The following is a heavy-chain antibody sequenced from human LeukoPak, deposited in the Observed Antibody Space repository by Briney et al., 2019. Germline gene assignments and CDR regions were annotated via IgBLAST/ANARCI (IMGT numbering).Heavy chain of an antibody. CDR2: IKQDGSEK. V-gene: IGHV3-7*05. J-gene: IGHJ4*02. CDR3: ARHSTTGTHFDY. Sequence: PGGSLRLSCAASGFTFSSYWMSWVRQAPGKGLEWVANIKQDGSEKYYVDTVKGRFTISRDNAKNSLYLQMNSLRVEDTAVYYCARHSTTGTHFDYWGQGTLVTVSS. D-gene: IGHD1-1*01. CDR1: GFTFSSYW.